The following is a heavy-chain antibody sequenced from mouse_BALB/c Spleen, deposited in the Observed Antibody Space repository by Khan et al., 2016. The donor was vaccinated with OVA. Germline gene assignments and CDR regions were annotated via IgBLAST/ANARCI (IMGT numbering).Heavy chain of an antibody. CDR2: IDPENGNT. J-gene: IGHJ3*01. D-gene: IGHD2-13*01. CDR3: ARDGDSPWFAY. CDR1: GFNIKDYY. Sequence: VQLKESGAELVRPGALVKLSCKASGFNIKDYYMHWVKQRPEQGLVWIGRIDPENGNTIYDPKFQGKASIKSDTSSNTAYLTLSSLTSEDTAVYYGARDGDSPWFAYWGQGTLVTFSA. V-gene: IGHV14-1*02.